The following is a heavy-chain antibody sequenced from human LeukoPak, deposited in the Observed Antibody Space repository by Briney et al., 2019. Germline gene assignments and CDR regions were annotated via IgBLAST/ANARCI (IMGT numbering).Heavy chain of an antibody. CDR1: GFTVSNKY. CDR3: AKDLYQGSGSYYPFDY. D-gene: IGHD1-26*01. CDR2: ISYDGSNK. J-gene: IGHJ4*02. Sequence: PGGSLRLSCAASGFTVSNKYMSWVRRAPGKGLEWVAVISYDGSNKYYADSVKGRFTISRDNSKNTLYLQMNSLRAEDTAVYYCAKDLYQGSGSYYPFDYWGQGTLATVSS. V-gene: IGHV3-30*18.